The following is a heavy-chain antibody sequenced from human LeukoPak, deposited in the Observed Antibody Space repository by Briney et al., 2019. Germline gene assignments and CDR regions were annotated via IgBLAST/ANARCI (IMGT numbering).Heavy chain of an antibody. CDR3: AREPLITMVRGVIITDGMDV. CDR2: ISSSSSYT. J-gene: IGHJ6*02. CDR1: GFTFSDYY. D-gene: IGHD3-10*01. Sequence: GGSLRLSCAASGFTFSDYYMSWIRQAPGKGLEWVSYISSSSSYTNYADSVKGRFTISRDNVKNSLYLQMNSLRAEDTAVYYCAREPLITMVRGVIITDGMDVWGQGTTVTVSS. V-gene: IGHV3-11*05.